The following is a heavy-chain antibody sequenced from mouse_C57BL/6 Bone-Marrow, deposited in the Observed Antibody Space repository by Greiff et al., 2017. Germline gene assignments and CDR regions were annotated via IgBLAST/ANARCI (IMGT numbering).Heavy chain of an antibody. V-gene: IGHV1-72*01. CDR1: GYTFTSYW. CDR3: ARQHCYDYLWFAY. D-gene: IGHD2-4*01. CDR2: IDPNSGGT. Sequence: QVQLQQPGAELVKPGASVKLSCKASGYTFTSYWMHWVKQRPGRGLEWIGRIDPNSGGTKYNEKFKSKATLTVDKPSSTAYMQLSSLTSEDSAVYYCARQHCYDYLWFAYWGQGTLVTVSA. J-gene: IGHJ3*01.